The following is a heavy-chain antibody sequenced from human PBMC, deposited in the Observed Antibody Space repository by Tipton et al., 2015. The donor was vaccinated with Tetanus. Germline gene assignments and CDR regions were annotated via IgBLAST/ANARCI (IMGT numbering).Heavy chain of an antibody. CDR1: GGSISSSSYY. CDR3: VRIYNFGCCRLYFDY. Sequence: TLSLTCTVSGGSISSSSYYWGWIRQPPGKGLEWIGSIYYSGSTYYNPSLKSRVTISVDTSKNQFSLKLSSVTAADTAVYYCVRIYNFGCCRLYFDYWGQGTLVTVSS. V-gene: IGHV4-39*01. J-gene: IGHJ4*02. CDR2: IYYSGST. D-gene: IGHD5-24*01.